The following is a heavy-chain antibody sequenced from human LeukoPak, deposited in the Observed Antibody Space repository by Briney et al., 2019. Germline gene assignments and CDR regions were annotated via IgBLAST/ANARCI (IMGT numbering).Heavy chain of an antibody. CDR3: ARGSSSPYYDFWSGYYTGIGVNWFDP. CDR1: GGSISSYY. J-gene: IGHJ5*02. CDR2: IYYSGST. Sequence: SETLSLTCTVSGGSISSYYWSWIRQPPGKGLEWIGYIYYSGSTDYNPSLKSRVTISVDTSKNQFSLKLSSVTAADTAVYYCARGSSSPYYDFWSGYYTGIGVNWFDPWGQGTLVTVSS. V-gene: IGHV4-59*01. D-gene: IGHD3-3*01.